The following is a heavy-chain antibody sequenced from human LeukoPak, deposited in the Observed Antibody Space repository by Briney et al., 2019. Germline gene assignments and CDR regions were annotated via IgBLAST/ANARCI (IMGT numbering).Heavy chain of an antibody. Sequence: GGSLRLSCAASGFTFSNYWMNWVRQAPGKGLEWLANIKTDGSETYYVDSVKGRFTISRDNAKNSVYLQMNSLRAEDTAIYYCARTGKFDSWGQGTLVTVSA. V-gene: IGHV3-7*05. CDR3: ARTGKFDS. CDR2: IKTDGSET. J-gene: IGHJ5*01. CDR1: GFTFSNYW.